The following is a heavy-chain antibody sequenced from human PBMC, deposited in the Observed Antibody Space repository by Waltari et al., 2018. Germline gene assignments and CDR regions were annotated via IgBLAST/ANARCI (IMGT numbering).Heavy chain of an antibody. V-gene: IGHV3-23*01. D-gene: IGHD6-13*01. CDR2: ISGPALTT. CDR1: GFNCICDG. J-gene: IGHJ4*02. Sequence: EVQLLESGGGLVLPGGALRYACADAGFNCICDGIAWVRQAPGKGLEWVSSISGPALTTFYADSVKGRFSVSRDNSKNTLYLQINGLRADDTAVYYCAKAGGIAAAEFQFDFWGRGTLVTVSS. CDR3: AKAGGIAAAEFQFDF.